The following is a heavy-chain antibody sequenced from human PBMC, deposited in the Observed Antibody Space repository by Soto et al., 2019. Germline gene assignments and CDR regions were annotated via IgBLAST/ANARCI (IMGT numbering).Heavy chain of an antibody. D-gene: IGHD3-16*01. Sequence: GGSLRLSCAASGFTFDDYAMHWVRQAPGKGLEWVSGISWNSGSIGYADSVKGRFTISRDNAKNSLYLQMNSLRAEDTALYYCAKDREGGAMGYYYYMDVWGKGTTVTVSS. CDR1: GFTFDDYA. V-gene: IGHV3-9*01. CDR3: AKDREGGAMGYYYYMDV. CDR2: ISWNSGSI. J-gene: IGHJ6*03.